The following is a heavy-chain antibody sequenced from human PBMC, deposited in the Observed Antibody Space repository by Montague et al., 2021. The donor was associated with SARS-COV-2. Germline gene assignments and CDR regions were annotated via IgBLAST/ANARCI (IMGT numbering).Heavy chain of an antibody. J-gene: IGHJ3*02. Sequence: SETQSLTCAVSGDSITNTYWWTWVRQSSGKGLEWIGEVYHSGGTHCNPSLKSRVTVSLDKSKNQFSLNLSSVTAADTAVYYCARGRVDLGATGLKVVFDIWGQGTVVTVSS. CDR3: ARGRVDLGATGLKVVFDI. V-gene: IGHV4-4*02. CDR1: GDSITNTYW. CDR2: VYHSGGT. D-gene: IGHD1-26*01.